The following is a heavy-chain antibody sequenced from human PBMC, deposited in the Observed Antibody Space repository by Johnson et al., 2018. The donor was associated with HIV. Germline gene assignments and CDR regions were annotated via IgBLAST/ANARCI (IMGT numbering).Heavy chain of an antibody. V-gene: IGHV3-20*04. CDR1: GFTFDDYG. J-gene: IGHJ3*02. CDR2: LYRNGGIT. D-gene: IGHD3-10*01. Sequence: VQLVESGGGVVRPGGSLRLSCAASGFTFDDYGMSWVRQAPGKGLEWVSGLYRNGGITWYADSVKGRFTISRDNAKHSLYLQMNSLRAEDTALYYCARGNYYGSGSYGAFDIWGQGTMVTVSS. CDR3: ARGNYYGSGSYGAFDI.